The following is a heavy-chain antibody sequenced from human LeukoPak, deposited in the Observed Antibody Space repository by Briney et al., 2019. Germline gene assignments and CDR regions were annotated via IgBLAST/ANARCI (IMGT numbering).Heavy chain of an antibody. V-gene: IGHV1-18*01. D-gene: IGHD2-15*01. CDR3: ARQREVVFDF. J-gene: IGHJ4*02. Sequence: ASVRVSCKTSGYSFSSYGITWVRQVPGQGLEWMGWISPYNSKTEYAENLQDRITMTTDTSSTTAYMDLRSLRSDDTAMYYCARQREVVFDFWGQGTLVTVSS. CDR1: GYSFSSYG. CDR2: ISPYNSKT.